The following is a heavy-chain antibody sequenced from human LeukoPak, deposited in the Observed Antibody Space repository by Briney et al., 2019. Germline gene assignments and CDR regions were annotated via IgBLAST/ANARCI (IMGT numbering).Heavy chain of an antibody. CDR1: AYSFTSYC. CDR3: AIRQAPPAADASDI. J-gene: IGHJ3*02. V-gene: IGHV5-51*01. D-gene: IGHD2-2*01. CDR2: IYPGESQT. Sequence: GVSLKISCNDSAYSFTSYCIGWVGQMPAQGREWRGIIYPGESQTTYSPSLQGTVNISADKTTNTAYLQWSSPKPTHTAMYYRAIRQAPPAADASDISGQGTMVTVSS.